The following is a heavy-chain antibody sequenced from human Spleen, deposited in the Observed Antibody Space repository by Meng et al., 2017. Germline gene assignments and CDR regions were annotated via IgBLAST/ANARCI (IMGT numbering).Heavy chain of an antibody. CDR1: GYTFTSQY. D-gene: IGHD3-22*01. CDR2: INPNSGGT. CDR3: ARDHYYDSSGFPNWYFDL. Sequence: ASVKVSCKASGYTFTSQYIHWVRQAPGQGLEWMGWINPNSGGTNYAQKFQGRVTMTRDTSISTAYMELSRLRSDDTAVYYCARDHYYDSSGFPNWYFDLWGRGTLVTVSS. J-gene: IGHJ2*01. V-gene: IGHV1-2*02.